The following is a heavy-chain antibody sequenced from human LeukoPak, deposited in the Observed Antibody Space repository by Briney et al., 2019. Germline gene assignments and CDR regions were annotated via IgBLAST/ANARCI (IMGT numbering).Heavy chain of an antibody. J-gene: IGHJ4*02. Sequence: SETLSLTCTVSGGSISSYYWSWIRQPPGKGLEWIGYIYYSGSTNYNPSLKSRITISVDTSKNQFSLKLSSATAADTALYYCARGGSSWDVIDYWGQGTLVTVSS. D-gene: IGHD6-13*01. CDR2: IYYSGST. CDR1: GGSISSYY. CDR3: ARGGSSWDVIDY. V-gene: IGHV4-59*08.